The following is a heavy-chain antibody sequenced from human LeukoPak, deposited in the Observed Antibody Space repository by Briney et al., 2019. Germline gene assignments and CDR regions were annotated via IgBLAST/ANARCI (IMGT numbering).Heavy chain of an antibody. D-gene: IGHD1-26*01. Sequence: GASVKVSCKASGYTFTSYDINWVRQATGQGLEWMGWMNPNSGNTGYAQKFQGRVSITRNTSISTAYMELSSLRSEDTAVYYCARSALGVGATTADYWGQGTLVTVSS. J-gene: IGHJ4*02. CDR3: ARSALGVGATTADY. CDR2: MNPNSGNT. V-gene: IGHV1-8*03. CDR1: GYTFTSYD.